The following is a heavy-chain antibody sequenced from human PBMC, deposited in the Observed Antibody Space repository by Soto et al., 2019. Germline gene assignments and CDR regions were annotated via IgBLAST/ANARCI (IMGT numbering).Heavy chain of an antibody. D-gene: IGHD6-19*01. CDR2: IHSGGST. Sequence: ESGGGLVQPGGSLRLSYEASGITVSSNFMTWVRQAPGKGLEWVSVIHSGGSTYSANSVKGRITISRDNSKNTVYLQMNSLRAEDTAVYYCARLVAAVPGHYYFDYWGQGTLVTVSS. CDR1: GITVSSNF. V-gene: IGHV3-66*04. CDR3: ARLVAAVPGHYYFDY. J-gene: IGHJ4*02.